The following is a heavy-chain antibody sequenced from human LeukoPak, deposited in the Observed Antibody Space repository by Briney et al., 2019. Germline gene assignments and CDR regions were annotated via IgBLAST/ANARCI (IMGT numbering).Heavy chain of an antibody. J-gene: IGHJ2*01. V-gene: IGHV1-8*01. CDR3: ARISDHNWYFDL. D-gene: IGHD1-14*01. CDR1: GYPFTTYD. CDR2: MNPSRGYT. Sequence: ASVKVSCKASGYPFTTYDIKWVRKATGQGLEWMGWMNPSRGYTGYSQKFQGRVTMTRNTSITTAYMELSSLRSEDTAVYYCARISDHNWYFDLWGRGTLVTVSS.